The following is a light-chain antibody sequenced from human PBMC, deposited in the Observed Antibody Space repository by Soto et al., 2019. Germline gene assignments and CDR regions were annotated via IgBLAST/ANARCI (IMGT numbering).Light chain of an antibody. V-gene: IGKV1-5*03. Sequence: DIQMTQSPSTLSASVGDRVTITCRASQSISSWLAWYQQKPGKAPKGLIYKASTLESGAPSRFSGSGSGTEFTLTISSLQPDDFATYYCQHYNSYSEAFGQGTKVDTK. CDR1: QSISSW. CDR3: QHYNSYSEA. CDR2: KAS. J-gene: IGKJ1*01.